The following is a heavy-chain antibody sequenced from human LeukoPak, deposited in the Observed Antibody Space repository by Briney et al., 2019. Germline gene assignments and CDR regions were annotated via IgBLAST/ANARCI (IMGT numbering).Heavy chain of an antibody. J-gene: IGHJ5*02. V-gene: IGHV1-69*05. CDR3: ARDERPTGWSYNYFNP. Sequence: SVKVSCTASGGTFSSYAISWVRQAPGQGLEWMGGIIPIFGTANYAQKFQGRVTITTDESTSTAYMELSSLRSEDTAVYYCARDERPTGWSYNYFNPWGQGTLVTVSS. D-gene: IGHD6-19*01. CDR1: GGTFSSYA. CDR2: IIPIFGTA.